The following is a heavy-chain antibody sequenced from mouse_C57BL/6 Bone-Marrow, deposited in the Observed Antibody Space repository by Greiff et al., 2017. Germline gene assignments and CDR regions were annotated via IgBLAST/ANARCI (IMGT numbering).Heavy chain of an antibody. V-gene: IGHV5-6*01. CDR2: ISSGGSYT. Sequence: EVHLVESGGDLVKPGGSLKLSCAASGFTFSSYGMSWVRQTPDKRLEWVATISSGGSYTYYPDSVKGRFTISSVNAKNTLYLQMSSLKSEDTAMYYCARQTAQASWFTYWSQGTLVTVSA. CDR1: GFTFSSYG. D-gene: IGHD3-2*02. CDR3: ARQTAQASWFTY. J-gene: IGHJ3*01.